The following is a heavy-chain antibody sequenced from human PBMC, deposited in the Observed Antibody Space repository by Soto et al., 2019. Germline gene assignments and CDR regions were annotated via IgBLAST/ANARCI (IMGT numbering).Heavy chain of an antibody. J-gene: IGHJ4*02. V-gene: IGHV3-23*01. CDR3: AKVRDTTMDMNFDY. D-gene: IGHD5-18*01. Sequence: WGSLRLSWAASVVTLSGCAMNWVRQARVKGLEWVSTFDNSDGRTYYSDSVKGRFTISIDNSNNTLFLQMNILRPEDTAVYYCAKVRDTTMDMNFDYWGQGTLVTVSS. CDR1: VVTLSGCA. CDR2: FDNSDGRT.